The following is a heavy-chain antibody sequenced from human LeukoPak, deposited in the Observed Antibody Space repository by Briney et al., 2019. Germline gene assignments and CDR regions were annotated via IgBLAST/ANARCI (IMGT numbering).Heavy chain of an antibody. CDR1: GGSIISSNYY. CDR3: ARHHHNGWSDY. J-gene: IGHJ4*02. CDR2: IYYSGDT. Sequence: SGTLSLTCTVSGGSIISSNYYCAWIRQPPGKGLEWIGSIYYSGDTYYNPSLKSRLTISVDTSKNQFSLKLTSVTAADTAVYYCARHHHNGWSDYWGQGTLVTVSS. D-gene: IGHD6-19*01. V-gene: IGHV4-39*01.